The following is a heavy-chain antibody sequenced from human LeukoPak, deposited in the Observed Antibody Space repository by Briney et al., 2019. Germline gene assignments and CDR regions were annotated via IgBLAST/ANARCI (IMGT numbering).Heavy chain of an antibody. V-gene: IGHV1-69*13. CDR3: ARDRDGWLQDGSSGYYWDY. CDR1: GGTFSSYA. CDR2: IIPIFGTA. D-gene: IGHD3-22*01. J-gene: IGHJ4*02. Sequence: ASVKVSCKASGGTFSSYAISWVRQAPGQGLEWMGGIIPIFGTANYAQKFQGRVTITADESTSTAYMELSRLRSDDTAVYYCARDRDGWLQDGSSGYYWDYWGQGTLVTVSS.